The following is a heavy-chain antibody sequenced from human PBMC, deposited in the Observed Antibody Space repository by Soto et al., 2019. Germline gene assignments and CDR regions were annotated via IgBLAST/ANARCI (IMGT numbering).Heavy chain of an antibody. D-gene: IGHD5-18*01. Sequence: EVQLVESGGGLVQPGRSLRLSCAASGFPFRSYAMHWVRQAPGNGLEYVSAISGNGGNTFYADSVKGRFSISRDNSKSTLYLQMGSLRAEDTAVYFCVRGPRDNTAVPSHAPDSWGQGTWVTVSS. CDR3: VRGPRDNTAVPSHAPDS. CDR1: GFPFRSYA. CDR2: ISGNGGNT. J-gene: IGHJ4*02. V-gene: IGHV3-64*07.